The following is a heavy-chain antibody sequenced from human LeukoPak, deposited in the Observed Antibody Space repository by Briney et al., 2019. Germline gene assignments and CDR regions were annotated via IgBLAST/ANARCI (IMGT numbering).Heavy chain of an antibody. CDR2: ISYDGSNK. CDR1: GFTFSSYG. CDR3: AAGYSSSWNPFDY. D-gene: IGHD6-13*01. J-gene: IGHJ4*02. V-gene: IGHV3-30*03. Sequence: PGGSLRLSCAASGFTFSSYGMHWVRQAPGKGLEWVAVISYDGSNKYYADSVKGRFTISRDNSKNTLYLQMNSLRAEDTAVYYCAAGYSSSWNPFDYWGQGTLVTVSS.